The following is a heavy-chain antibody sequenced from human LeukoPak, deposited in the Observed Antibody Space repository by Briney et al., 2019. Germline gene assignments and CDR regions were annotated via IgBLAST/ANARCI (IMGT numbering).Heavy chain of an antibody. CDR1: VFSLSTSGVG. CDR3: AHRQDLFSPFDY. CDR2: IYWDDDK. Sequence: SGPTLVKPTQTLTLTCTFSVFSLSTSGVGVGWVRQPPGKALEWLALIYWDDDKRYSPSLKSRLTITKDTSKNQVVLTMTNMDPVDTATYYCAHRQDLFSPFDYWGQGTLVTVSS. D-gene: IGHD3-10*02. J-gene: IGHJ4*02. V-gene: IGHV2-5*02.